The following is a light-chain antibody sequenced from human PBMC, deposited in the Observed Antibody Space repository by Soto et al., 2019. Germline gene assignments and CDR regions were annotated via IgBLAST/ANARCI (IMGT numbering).Light chain of an antibody. Sequence: AIQMTQSPSSLSASVGDRVTITCRASQGIRNDLDWFQQKPGKAPKLLIYAASNLQGGVPARFSGSGSGTDFTLTISSLQPEDFATYYCLQKYFYPFTVGPGTKVDI. V-gene: IGKV1-6*01. CDR1: QGIRND. J-gene: IGKJ3*01. CDR3: LQKYFYPFT. CDR2: AAS.